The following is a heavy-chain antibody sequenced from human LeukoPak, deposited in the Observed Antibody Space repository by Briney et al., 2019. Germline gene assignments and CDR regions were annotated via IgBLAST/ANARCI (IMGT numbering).Heavy chain of an antibody. CDR3: ARRSRGQLERNYYYYMDV. V-gene: IGHV4-34*01. D-gene: IGHD1-1*01. Sequence: SETLSLTCAVYGGSFSGYYWSWIRQPPGKGLEWIGEINHSGSTNYNPSLKSRVTISVDTSKNQFSLKLSSVTAADTAVYYCARRSRGQLERNYYYYMDVWGKGTTVTISS. CDR1: GGSFSGYY. J-gene: IGHJ6*03. CDR2: INHSGST.